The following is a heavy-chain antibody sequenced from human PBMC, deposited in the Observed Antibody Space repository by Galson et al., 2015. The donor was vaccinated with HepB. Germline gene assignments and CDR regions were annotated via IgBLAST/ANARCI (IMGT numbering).Heavy chain of an antibody. V-gene: IGHV1-46*01. CDR2: VNPSGGTI. J-gene: IGHJ5*02. CDR3: ARAGHCSGDRCYNWFDP. D-gene: IGHD2-15*01. CDR1: GSTFTTYS. Sequence: SCAASGSTFTTYSMHWVRQAPGQGLEWMGIVNPSGGTIRHAQKFQGRVTMTRDTSTSTVYMELSSLRSEDTAVYYCARAGHCSGDRCYNWFDPWGQGTLVTVSS.